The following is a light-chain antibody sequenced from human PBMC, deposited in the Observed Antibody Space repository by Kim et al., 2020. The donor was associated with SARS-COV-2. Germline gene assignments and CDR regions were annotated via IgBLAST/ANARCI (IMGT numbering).Light chain of an antibody. V-gene: IGKV3-15*01. Sequence: EIVMTQSPATLSVSPGERATLSCRASQSVSSNLAWYQQKPGQAPRLLIYGASTRATGIPGRLSGSGSGTEFTLTISSLQSEDFAVYYCQQYNNWPPWTFGQGTKVDIK. J-gene: IGKJ1*01. CDR1: QSVSSN. CDR3: QQYNNWPPWT. CDR2: GAS.